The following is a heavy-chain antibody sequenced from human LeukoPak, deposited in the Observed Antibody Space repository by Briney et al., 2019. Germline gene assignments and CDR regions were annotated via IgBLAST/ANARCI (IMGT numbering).Heavy chain of an antibody. V-gene: IGHV4-4*07. CDR3: AREGCSSTSCPSYYFDY. D-gene: IGHD2-2*01. J-gene: IGHJ4*02. Sequence: SETLSLTCTVSGGSINSYYWSWIRQPAGKGLEWIGRIYTSGSTNYNPSLKSRVTMSVDTSKNQFSLKLSSVTAADTAVYYCAREGCSSTSCPSYYFDYWGQGTLVTVSS. CDR1: GGSINSYY. CDR2: IYTSGST.